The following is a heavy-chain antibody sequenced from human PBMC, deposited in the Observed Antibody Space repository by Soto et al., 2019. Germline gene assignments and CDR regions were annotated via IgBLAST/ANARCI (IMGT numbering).Heavy chain of an antibody. CDR2: IYYSGST. CDR3: ASLNPHFDWLWSYYYGMDV. CDR1: GGSISSSSYY. J-gene: IGHJ6*02. Sequence: QLQLQESGPGLVKPSETLSLTCTVSGGSISSSSYYWGWIRQPPGKGLEWIGSIYYSGSTYYNPSLKSRVTISVDTSKNQFSLKLSSVTAADTAVYYCASLNPHFDWLWSYYYGMDVWGQGTTVTVSS. V-gene: IGHV4-39*01. D-gene: IGHD3-9*01.